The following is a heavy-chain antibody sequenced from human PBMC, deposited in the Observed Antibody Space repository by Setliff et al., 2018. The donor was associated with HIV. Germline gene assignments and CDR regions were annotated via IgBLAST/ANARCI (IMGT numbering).Heavy chain of an antibody. CDR1: GYSISNGYY. CDR2: IYHSGST. D-gene: IGHD3-10*01. J-gene: IGHJ4*02. V-gene: IGHV4-38-2*01. CDR3: AARNSGNPTRHFDY. Sequence: SETLSLTCALSGYSISNGYYWGWIRQPSGKGLEWIGSIYHSGSTFYNPSLRSRVTISVDTSQDQFSLSLTSVTAADTAVYYCAARNSGNPTRHFDYWGQGTLVTVSS.